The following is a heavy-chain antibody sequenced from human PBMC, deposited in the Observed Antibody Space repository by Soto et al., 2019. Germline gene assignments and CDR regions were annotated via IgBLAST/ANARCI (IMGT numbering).Heavy chain of an antibody. Sequence: EVQLLESGGGLVQPGGSLRLSCAASGFTFSSYAMSWVRQAPGKGLEWVSAISGSGGSTYYADSVKGRFTISRDNSKNTLYLQMNSLRAEDTAVYYCAKDDLETTVTTFFWSASPDYWGQGTLVTVSS. V-gene: IGHV3-23*01. CDR2: ISGSGGST. J-gene: IGHJ4*02. CDR1: GFTFSSYA. D-gene: IGHD4-17*01. CDR3: AKDDLETTVTTFFWSASPDY.